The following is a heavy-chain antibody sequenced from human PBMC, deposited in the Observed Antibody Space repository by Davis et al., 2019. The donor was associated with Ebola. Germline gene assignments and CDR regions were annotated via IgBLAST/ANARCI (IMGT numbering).Heavy chain of an antibody. CDR2: IYYTGST. D-gene: IGHD3-22*01. Sequence: PPQTLSLTCTLSGGSISRGGSYCTWLRHNPVKGLEWIVYIYYTGSTYYKPSLQSRVTISLDTSTNQFSLNLYSVTAADTAVYYCARDLRYDSSGYDYYFYMDVWGKGTTVTVSS. J-gene: IGHJ6*03. V-gene: IGHV4-31*03. CDR1: GGSISRGGSY. CDR3: ARDLRYDSSGYDYYFYMDV.